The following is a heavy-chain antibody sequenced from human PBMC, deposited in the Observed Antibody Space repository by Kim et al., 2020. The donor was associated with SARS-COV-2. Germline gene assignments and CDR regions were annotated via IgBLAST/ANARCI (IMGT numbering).Heavy chain of an antibody. D-gene: IGHD6-6*01. V-gene: IGHV4-34*01. CDR2: N. CDR3: ARGGIAARPNY. J-gene: IGHJ4*02. Sequence: NTDNPTLKSRVSRSGDTTKNQFSLKLSSVTAADTAVYYCARGGIAARPNYWGQGTLVTVSS.